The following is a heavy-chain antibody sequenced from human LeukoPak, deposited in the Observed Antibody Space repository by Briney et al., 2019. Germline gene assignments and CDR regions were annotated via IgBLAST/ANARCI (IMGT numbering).Heavy chain of an antibody. V-gene: IGHV3-21*01. J-gene: IGHJ4*02. CDR1: GFTFSSYS. CDR2: ISSSSSYI. CDR3: ARDGGPVAGNY. Sequence: GGSLRLSCAASGFTFSSYSMNWVRQVPGKGLEWVSSISSSSSYIYYADSVKGRFTISRDNAKNSLYLQMNSLRAEDTAVYYCARDGGPVAGNYWGQGTLVTVSS. D-gene: IGHD6-19*01.